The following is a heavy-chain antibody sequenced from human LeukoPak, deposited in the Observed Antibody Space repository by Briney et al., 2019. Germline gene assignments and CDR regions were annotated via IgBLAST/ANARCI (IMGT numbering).Heavy chain of an antibody. J-gene: IGHJ5*02. CDR3: ARAVVVASNWFDP. CDR2: ISSSSSYI. Sequence: GGSLRLSCAASGFTFSSYSMNWVRQAPGKGLEWVSSISSSSSYIYYADSVKGRFTISRDNAKNSLYLQMNSLRAEDTAVYYCARAVVVASNWFDPWGQGTLVTVSS. CDR1: GFTFSSYS. D-gene: IGHD3-22*01. V-gene: IGHV3-21*01.